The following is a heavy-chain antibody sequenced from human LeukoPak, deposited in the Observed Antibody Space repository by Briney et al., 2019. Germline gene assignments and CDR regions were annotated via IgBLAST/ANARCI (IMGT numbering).Heavy chain of an antibody. J-gene: IGHJ6*03. CDR1: GFTFSSYE. CDR3: ATLYGSDYYYYYMDV. Sequence: GGSLRLSCAASGFTFSSYEMNWVRQAPGKGPEWVSYISSSSNYIYYADSVKGRFTISRDNAKNSLYLQMNSLRAEDTAVYYCATLYGSDYYYYYMDVWGKGTTVTVSS. V-gene: IGHV3-21*05. D-gene: IGHD3-10*01. CDR2: ISSSSNYI.